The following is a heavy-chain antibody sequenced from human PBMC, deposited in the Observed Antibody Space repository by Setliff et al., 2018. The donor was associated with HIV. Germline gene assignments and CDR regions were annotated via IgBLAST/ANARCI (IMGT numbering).Heavy chain of an antibody. CDR3: AIGDEYPGVFQS. CDR2: IYTSGTT. V-gene: IGHV4-4*09. D-gene: IGHD2-2*01. Sequence: SETLSLTCAVSTASISNYHWSWIRQTPGKGLEWIGSIYTSGTTNYNPSLEGRITTSVDLSKNHFSLNLHSVTAADTAAYYCAIGDEYPGVFQSWGQGKVVTVSS. CDR1: TASISNYH. J-gene: IGHJ5*02.